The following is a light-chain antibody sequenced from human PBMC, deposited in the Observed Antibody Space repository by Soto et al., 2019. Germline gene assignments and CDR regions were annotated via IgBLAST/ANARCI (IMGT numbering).Light chain of an antibody. CDR3: QQYGSSPPYT. CDR2: GAS. J-gene: IGKJ2*01. Sequence: EIVLTQSPGTLSLSPGERATLSCRASQSVSSNYLAWYQQKPGQAPRLLIYGASSGATGIPDRFSGSGSGTDFTLTISRLEPEDFAVYYCQQYGSSPPYTFGQGTKLEI. CDR1: QSVSSNY. V-gene: IGKV3-20*01.